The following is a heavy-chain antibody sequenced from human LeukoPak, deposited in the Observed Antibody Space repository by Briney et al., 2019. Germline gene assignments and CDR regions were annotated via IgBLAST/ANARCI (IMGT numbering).Heavy chain of an antibody. CDR3: ARVDYGDFVFDY. CDR1: GFTCSSYA. Sequence: GGSLRLSCAASGFTCSSYAMYWVRQAPGKGLEYVSAITGSGGSTYYANSVKGRFTISRDNSKNTLYLQMGSLRAEDMAVYYCARVDYGDFVFDYWGQGTLVTVSS. CDR2: ITGSGGST. D-gene: IGHD4-17*01. J-gene: IGHJ4*02. V-gene: IGHV3-64*01.